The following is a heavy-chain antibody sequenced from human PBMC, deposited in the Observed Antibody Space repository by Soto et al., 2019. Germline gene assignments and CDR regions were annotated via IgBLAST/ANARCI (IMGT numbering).Heavy chain of an antibody. CDR3: ARNFYDFWRGFSLPYCFDS. Sequence: AETLARTCPVSGGSISSYYWSCIRQSPGKVLELIGYIYYSGSTNYNPSLKSRVTISVDTSKNQFSLKLSSVTAEDTAVYYCARNFYDFWRGFSLPYCFDSWGQGTMDNVSS. J-gene: IGHJ4*02. CDR2: IYYSGST. V-gene: IGHV4-59*01. CDR1: GGSISSYY. D-gene: IGHD3-3*01.